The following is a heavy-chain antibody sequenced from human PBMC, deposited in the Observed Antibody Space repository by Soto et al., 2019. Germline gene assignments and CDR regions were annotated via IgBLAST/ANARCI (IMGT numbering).Heavy chain of an antibody. V-gene: IGHV1-69*01. Sequence: QVQLVQSGAEVKKPGSSVKVSCKASGGTFSSYAISWVRQAPGQGLEWMGGVIPSCGTANYAQKFQGRVTITADESTRTASMELNSLRSEDTAVYDCASAGYYGSGSYSVTNWFDPWGQGTLVTVSS. J-gene: IGHJ5*02. D-gene: IGHD3-10*01. CDR3: ASAGYYGSGSYSVTNWFDP. CDR2: VIPSCGTA. CDR1: GGTFSSYA.